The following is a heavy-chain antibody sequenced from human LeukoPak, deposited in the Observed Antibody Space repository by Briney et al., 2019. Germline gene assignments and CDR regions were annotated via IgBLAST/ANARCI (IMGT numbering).Heavy chain of an antibody. CDR3: AKVMPPGRIRFYSYYMDV. CDR1: GFTFSGYG. Sequence: PGGSLRLSCAASGFTFSGYGMHWVRQAPGKGLEWVAFIRYDGSNEYYADSVKGRFTISRDKSKNTPSLQMNGLRVEDTAVYYCAKVMPPGRIRFYSYYMDVWGKGTTVTVS. D-gene: IGHD2-15*01. V-gene: IGHV3-30*02. CDR2: IRYDGSNE. J-gene: IGHJ6*03.